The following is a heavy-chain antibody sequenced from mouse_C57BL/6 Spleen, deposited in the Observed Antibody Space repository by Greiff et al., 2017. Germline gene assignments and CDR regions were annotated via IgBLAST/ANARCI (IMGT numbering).Heavy chain of an antibody. CDR2: IDPSDSYT. CDR1: GYTFTSYW. CDR3: AATVVAMDY. V-gene: IGHV1-69*01. J-gene: IGHJ4*01. D-gene: IGHD1-1*01. Sequence: QVQLQQPGAELVMPGASVKLSCKASGYTFTSYWMHWVKQRPGQGLEWIGEIDPSDSYTNYNQTFKGKSTLTVDKSSSTAYMQLSSLTSEDSAVYYCAATVVAMDYWGQGTSVTVSS.